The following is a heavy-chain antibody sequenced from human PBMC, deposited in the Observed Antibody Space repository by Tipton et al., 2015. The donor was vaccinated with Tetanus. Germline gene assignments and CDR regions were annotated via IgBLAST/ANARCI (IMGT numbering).Heavy chain of an antibody. CDR1: GVSIRSSSYF. J-gene: IGHJ6*02. CDR3: ARRSLTNYGLDV. CDR2: IFYTGSR. V-gene: IGHV4-39*01. D-gene: IGHD1-1*01. Sequence: LRLSCAVSGVSIRSSSYFWGWIRQPPGKGLEWIGHIFYTGSRHYNPSLESRVTISVDTSKNQFSLNLNSVTAADTAVYFCARRSLTNYGLDVWGQGTPVTVSS.